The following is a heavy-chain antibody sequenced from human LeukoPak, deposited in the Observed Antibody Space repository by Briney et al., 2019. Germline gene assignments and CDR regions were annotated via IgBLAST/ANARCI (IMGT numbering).Heavy chain of an antibody. J-gene: IGHJ5*02. D-gene: IGHD6-13*01. CDR3: ARHREGYSSNWSWFDP. CDR1: GYKFSNYW. CDR2: IYPGDSDT. Sequence: KRGESLKISCKGSGYKFSNYWIAWVRQVPGKGLEWMGIIYPGDSDTRYSPSFQGQVNISADKSINTAYVQWSSLKASDTAMYDCARHREGYSSNWSWFDPWGQGTLVTVSS. V-gene: IGHV5-51*01.